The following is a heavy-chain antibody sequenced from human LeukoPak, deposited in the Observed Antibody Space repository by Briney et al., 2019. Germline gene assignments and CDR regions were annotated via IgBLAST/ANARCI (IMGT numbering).Heavy chain of an antibody. CDR2: VYETGTT. CDR1: GGSISVPNW. Sequence: PSETLSLTCAVSGGSISVPNWWSWVRQPPGKGLEWIGEVYETGTTNYNPSLQSRVTISIDKSKNQFSLRLRSVTAADTAVYFCARYYYYYMDVWGKGTTVNVSS. J-gene: IGHJ6*03. CDR3: ARYYYYYMDV. V-gene: IGHV4-4*02.